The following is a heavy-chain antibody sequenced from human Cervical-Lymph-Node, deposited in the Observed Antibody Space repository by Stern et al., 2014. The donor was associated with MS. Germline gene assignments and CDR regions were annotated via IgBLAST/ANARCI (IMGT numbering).Heavy chain of an antibody. Sequence: EVQLVQSGPEVKRPGESLKISCQASGYTFTSYWIGWVRQMPGKGLEWIAIIFPGGYDIRYSPSFQGQVPISAAKASSAAYLQWNNLKASDTAIYYCARQRYFDYWGQGTLVTVSS. J-gene: IGHJ4*02. V-gene: IGHV5-51*01. CDR2: IFPGGYDI. CDR3: ARQRYFDY. CDR1: GYTFTSYW.